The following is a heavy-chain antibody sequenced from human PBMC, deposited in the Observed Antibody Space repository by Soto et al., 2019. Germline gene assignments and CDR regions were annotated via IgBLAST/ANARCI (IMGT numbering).Heavy chain of an antibody. Sequence: SETLSLTCAVYGGSFSGYYWSWIRQPPGKGLEWIGEINHSGSTNYNPSLKSRVTISVDTSKNQFSLKLSSVTAADTAVYYCARVAARPDNWFDPWGQGALVTVSS. V-gene: IGHV4-34*01. CDR3: ARVAARPDNWFDP. CDR2: INHSGST. D-gene: IGHD6-6*01. CDR1: GGSFSGYY. J-gene: IGHJ5*02.